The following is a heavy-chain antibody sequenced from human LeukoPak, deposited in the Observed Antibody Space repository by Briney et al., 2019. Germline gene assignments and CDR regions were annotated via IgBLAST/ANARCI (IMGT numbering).Heavy chain of an antibody. D-gene: IGHD6-6*01. CDR3: ARTPLAARFRYFDY. CDR1: GGSFSGYY. CDR2: INHSGST. V-gene: IGHV4-34*01. J-gene: IGHJ4*02. Sequence: SETLSLTCAVYGGSFSGYYWSWIRQPPGKGLEWIGEINHSGSTNYNPSLKSRVTISVDTSKNQFSLKLSSVTAADTAVYYCARTPLAARFRYFDYWGQGTLVTVSS.